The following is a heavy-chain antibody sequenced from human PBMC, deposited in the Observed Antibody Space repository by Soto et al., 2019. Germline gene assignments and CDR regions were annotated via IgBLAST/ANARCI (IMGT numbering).Heavy chain of an antibody. CDR3: ARSLITMVPEAD. CDR2: INHSGST. D-gene: IGHD3-10*01. Sequence: PSETLYLTCAFYSRSFIVSYRSWVVQPPGKGLDWIGEINHSGSTNYNPSLKSRVTISVDTSKNQFSLKLSSVTAADTAVYYCARSLITMVPEADWGQG. CDR1: SRSFIVSY. J-gene: IGHJ1*01. V-gene: IGHV4-34*01.